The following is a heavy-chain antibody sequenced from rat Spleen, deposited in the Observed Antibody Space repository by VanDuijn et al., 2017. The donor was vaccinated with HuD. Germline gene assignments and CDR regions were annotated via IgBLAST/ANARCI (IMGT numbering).Heavy chain of an antibody. V-gene: IGHV5-22*01. CDR2: ISYEGSGT. D-gene: IGHD1-2*01. Sequence: EVQLVESGGGLVQPGRSLKLSCAASGFTFSDYYMAWVRQAPKKGLEWVASISYEGSGTYYGDSVKGRFTISRDNAKSTLYLQMNSLRSEDTATYYCARLDSSYFDYWGQGVMVTVSS. CDR1: GFTFSDYY. CDR3: ARLDSSYFDY. J-gene: IGHJ2*01.